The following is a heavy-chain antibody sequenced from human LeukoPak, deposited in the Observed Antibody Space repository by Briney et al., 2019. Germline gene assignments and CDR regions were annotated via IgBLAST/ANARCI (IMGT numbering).Heavy chain of an antibody. D-gene: IGHD2-15*01. V-gene: IGHV1-2*02. J-gene: IGHJ4*02. CDR2: INPNSGGT. CDR1: GYTFTGYY. Sequence: VASVKVSFKASGYTFTGYYMHWVRPAPGQGLEWVGWINPNSGGTNYAQKFQGRVTMTRDTSISTAYMELSRLRSDDTAVYYCARERTLTSCYDYWGQGTLVTVSS. CDR3: ARERTLTSCYDY.